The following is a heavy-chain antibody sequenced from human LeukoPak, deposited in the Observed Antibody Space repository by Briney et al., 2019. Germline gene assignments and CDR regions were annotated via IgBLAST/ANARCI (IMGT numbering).Heavy chain of an antibody. V-gene: IGHV7-4-1*02. CDR1: GYTFTSYA. Sequence: ASVKVSCKASGYTFTSYAMNWVRQAPGQGLEWMGWINTNTGNPTYAQGFTGRFVFSLDTSVSTAYLQISSLKAEDTAVYYCARVDYDYVWGSWDSVVGMDVWGQGTTVTVSS. CDR2: INTNTGNP. J-gene: IGHJ6*02. D-gene: IGHD3-16*01. CDR3: ARVDYDYVWGSWDSVVGMDV.